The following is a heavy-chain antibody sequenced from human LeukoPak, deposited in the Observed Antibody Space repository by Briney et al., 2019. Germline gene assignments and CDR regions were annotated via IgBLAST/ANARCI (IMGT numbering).Heavy chain of an antibody. V-gene: IGHV4-39*01. CDR2: IYYSGST. J-gene: IGHJ4*02. CDR3: ASRIFGVVINDY. D-gene: IGHD3-3*01. CDR1: GGSISSSSYY. Sequence: QTSETLSLTCTVSGGSISSSSYYWGWIRQPPGKGLEWIGSIYYSGSTYYNPSLKSRVTISVDTSKNQFSLKLSFVTAADTAVYYCASRIFGVVINDYWGQGTLVTVSS.